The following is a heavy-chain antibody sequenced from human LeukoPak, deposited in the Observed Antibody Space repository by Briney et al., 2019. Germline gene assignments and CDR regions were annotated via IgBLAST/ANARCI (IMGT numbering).Heavy chain of an antibody. V-gene: IGHV5-51*01. CDR1: GYSFTSYW. CDR3: ARHDITMVRGVIMGAFDI. Sequence: GESLKISCKASGYSFTSYWIGWVRQMPGKGLGWMGIIYPGDSDTRYSPSFQGQVTISADKSISTAYLQWSSLKASDTAMYYCARHDITMVRGVIMGAFDIWGQGTMVTVSS. D-gene: IGHD3-10*01. CDR2: IYPGDSDT. J-gene: IGHJ3*02.